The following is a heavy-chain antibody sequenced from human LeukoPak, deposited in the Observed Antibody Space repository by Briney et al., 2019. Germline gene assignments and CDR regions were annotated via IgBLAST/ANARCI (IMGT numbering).Heavy chain of an antibody. J-gene: IGHJ2*01. Sequence: GASVKVSCKASGYTFTGYYMHWVRQAPGQGLEWLGWISCYNGDTRYEQNFQGRVTLTTDTSTTTAYMELRSLRSDDTAVYYCARVGMEIGWSLELWGRGTLVTVSS. V-gene: IGHV1-18*04. CDR3: ARVGMEIGWSLEL. CDR2: ISCYNGDT. D-gene: IGHD2-21*01. CDR1: GYTFTGYY.